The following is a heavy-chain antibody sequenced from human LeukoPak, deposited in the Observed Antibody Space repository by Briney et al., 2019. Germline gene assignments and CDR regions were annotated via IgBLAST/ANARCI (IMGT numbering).Heavy chain of an antibody. CDR3: ASSSTRGPGNY. CDR1: GGSFSGYY. V-gene: IGHV3-66*01. J-gene: IGHJ4*02. CDR2: IYSGGST. Sequence: PSETLSLTCAVYGGSFSGYYWSWVRQAPGKGLEWVSVIYSGGSTYYADSVKGRFTISRDNSKNTLYLQMNSLRAEDTAVYYCASSSTRGPGNYWGQGTLVTVSS. D-gene: IGHD1-26*01.